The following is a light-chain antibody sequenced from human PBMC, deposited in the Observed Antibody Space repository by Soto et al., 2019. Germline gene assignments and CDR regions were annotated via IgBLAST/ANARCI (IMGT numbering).Light chain of an antibody. V-gene: IGKV1-39*01. CDR2: AAS. Sequence: DIQMTQSPSSLSASVGDRVTITCRASQSISSYLNWYQQKPGKAPKLLIYAASSLQSGVPSRFSGNGSGTDFTLTISSLQPEDFATYYCQQSYSTRYTFGQGTKV. CDR3: QQSYSTRYT. J-gene: IGKJ2*01. CDR1: QSISSY.